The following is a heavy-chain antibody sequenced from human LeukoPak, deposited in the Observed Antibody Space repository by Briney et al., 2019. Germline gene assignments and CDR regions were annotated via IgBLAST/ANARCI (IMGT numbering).Heavy chain of an antibody. CDR2: IYYSGST. Sequence: PSETLSLTCTVSGGSISSYYWSWIRQPPGKGLEWIGYIYYSGSTNYNPSLKSRVTISVDTSKNQFSLKLSSVTAADTAVYYCARLPEKGPYYYYGMDVWGQGTTVTVSS. J-gene: IGHJ6*02. CDR1: GGSISSYY. CDR3: ARLPEKGPYYYYGMDV. V-gene: IGHV4-59*12.